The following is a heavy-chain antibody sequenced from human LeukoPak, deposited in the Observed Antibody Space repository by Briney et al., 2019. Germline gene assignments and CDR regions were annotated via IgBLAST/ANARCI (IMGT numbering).Heavy chain of an antibody. CDR1: GYTFTSYG. D-gene: IGHD6-19*01. Sequence: ASVKVSCKASGYTFTSYGISWVGQAPGQGLEWMGWISAYNGNTNYAQKVQGRVTMTTDTSTSTAYMELRSLRSDDTAVYYCARVDLGGWLYYFAYWGQGTLVTVSS. J-gene: IGHJ4*02. V-gene: IGHV1-18*04. CDR3: ARVDLGGWLYYFAY. CDR2: ISAYNGNT.